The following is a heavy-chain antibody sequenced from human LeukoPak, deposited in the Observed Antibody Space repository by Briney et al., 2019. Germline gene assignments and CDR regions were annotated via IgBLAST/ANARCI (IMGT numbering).Heavy chain of an antibody. J-gene: IGHJ4*02. CDR1: GFTFDDYG. CDR3: ARDPPTGYSSGWYFDY. CDR2: INWNGGST. V-gene: IGHV3-20*04. Sequence: GGSLRLSCGASGFTFDDYGMSWVRQAPGKGLEWVSGINWNGGSTGYADSVKGRFTISRDNAKNSLYLQMNSLRAEDTALYYCARDPPTGYSSGWYFDYWGQGTLVTVSS. D-gene: IGHD6-19*01.